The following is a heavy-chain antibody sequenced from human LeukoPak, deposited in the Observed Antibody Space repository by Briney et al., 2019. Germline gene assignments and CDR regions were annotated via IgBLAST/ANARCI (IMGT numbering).Heavy chain of an antibody. J-gene: IGHJ4*02. CDR1: GFTFSSYA. CDR3: VKGHYYGTGASYFDY. CDR2: ISSDGGGT. V-gene: IGHV3-64D*06. D-gene: IGHD3-10*01. Sequence: GSLRLSCSASGFTFSSYAMHWVRQAPGKGLEYVSAISSDGGGTYYADSVKGRFTISRDNSKNTLYLQMGSLRAEDTAVYYCVKGHYYGTGASYFDYWGQGTLVTVSS.